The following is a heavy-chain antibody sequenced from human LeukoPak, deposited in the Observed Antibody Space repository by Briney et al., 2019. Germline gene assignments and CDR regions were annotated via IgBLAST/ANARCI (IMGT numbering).Heavy chain of an antibody. D-gene: IGHD2-21*01. J-gene: IGHJ6*02. Sequence: PLTLTCTLSGRSMSSGGYYWSWIRQHTGKGREWTGYSYYSGSTYYDPSLKSRVTISVDTSKNQFSLKLSSVTAADTAVYYCARDAPTGSYGDWFIGMDVWGQGTTVTVSS. CDR2: SYYSGST. CDR1: GRSMSSGGYY. CDR3: ARDAPTGSYGDWFIGMDV. V-gene: IGHV4-31*03.